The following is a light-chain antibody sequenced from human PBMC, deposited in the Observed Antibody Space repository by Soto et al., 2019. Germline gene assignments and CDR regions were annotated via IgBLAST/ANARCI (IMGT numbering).Light chain of an antibody. CDR2: KAS. V-gene: IGKV1-5*03. CDR1: QSISSW. CDR3: QQYDNYVT. J-gene: IGKJ4*01. Sequence: DIQMTQSPSTLSASVGDRVTITCRASQSISSWLAWYQQKPGKAPKLLIYKASSLESGVPSRFSGSGSGTDFTLTISSLRPDDFATYYCQQYDNYVTFGGGTKVDIK.